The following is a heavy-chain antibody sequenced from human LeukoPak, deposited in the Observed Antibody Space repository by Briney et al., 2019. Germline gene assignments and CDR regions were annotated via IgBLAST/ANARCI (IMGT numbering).Heavy chain of an antibody. CDR3: ARAGRSYYDSTAPPGY. CDR2: ISSSSSYI. CDR1: GFIFSSYS. Sequence: GGSLRLSCAASGFIFSSYSMNWVRQAPGKGLEWVSSISSSSSYIYYADSVKGRFTISRDNAKNSLYLQMNSLRAEDTAVYYCARAGRSYYDSTAPPGYWGQGTLVTVSS. D-gene: IGHD3-22*01. V-gene: IGHV3-21*01. J-gene: IGHJ4*02.